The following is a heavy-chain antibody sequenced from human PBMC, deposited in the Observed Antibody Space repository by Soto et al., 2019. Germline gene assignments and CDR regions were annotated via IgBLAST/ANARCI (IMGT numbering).Heavy chain of an antibody. V-gene: IGHV1-69*13. CDR3: ARTIAVAGPGAFDI. CDR2: IIPIFGTA. D-gene: IGHD6-19*01. J-gene: IGHJ3*02. Sequence: SVKVSCKASGGTFSSYAISWVRQAPGQGLEWMGGIIPIFGTANYAQKFQGRVTITADESTSTAYMELRSLRSEDTAVYYCARTIAVAGPGAFDIWGQGTMVTVSS. CDR1: GGTFSSYA.